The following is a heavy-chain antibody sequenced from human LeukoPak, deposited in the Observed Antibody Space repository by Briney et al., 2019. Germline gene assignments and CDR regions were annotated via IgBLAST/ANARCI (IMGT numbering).Heavy chain of an antibody. CDR3: AKEGASETTVTSNFFY. D-gene: IGHD4-17*01. J-gene: IGHJ4*02. CDR2: ISGSGGST. CDR1: RFTVSGTY. V-gene: IGHV3-23*01. Sequence: GGSLRLSCAASRFTVSGTYMSWVRQAPGKGLEWVSAISGSGGSTYYADFVKGRFTISRDNSKNTLYLQMNSLRAEDTAVYYCAKEGASETTVTSNFFYWGQGTLVTVSS.